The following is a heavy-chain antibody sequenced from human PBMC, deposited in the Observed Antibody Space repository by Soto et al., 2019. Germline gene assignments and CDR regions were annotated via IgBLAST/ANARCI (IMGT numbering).Heavy chain of an antibody. CDR1: GFTFSSYA. J-gene: IGHJ4*02. CDR3: ARERIAAGSRFFDY. V-gene: IGHV3-30-3*01. D-gene: IGHD6-13*01. Sequence: GGSLRLSCVASGFTFSSYAMHWVRQAPGKGLEWVAVISYDGSNKYYADSVKGRFTISRDNSKNTLYLQMNSLRAEDTAVYYCARERIAAGSRFFDYWGQGTLVTVSS. CDR2: ISYDGSNK.